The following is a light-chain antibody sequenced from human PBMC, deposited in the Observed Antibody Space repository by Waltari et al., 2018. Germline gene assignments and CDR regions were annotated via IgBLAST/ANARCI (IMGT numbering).Light chain of an antibody. CDR3: QQYNDWPPYT. CDR2: GAS. V-gene: IGKV3-15*01. J-gene: IGKJ2*01. CDR1: QSISSN. Sequence: EIVMTQSPVTLSVSPGERATLSCRASQSISSNLAWYQQKPGQSPRLLIHGASTRATGIPARFSGSGSGTDFTLTISSLQSEDFAVYYCQQYNDWPPYTFGQGTNLEIK.